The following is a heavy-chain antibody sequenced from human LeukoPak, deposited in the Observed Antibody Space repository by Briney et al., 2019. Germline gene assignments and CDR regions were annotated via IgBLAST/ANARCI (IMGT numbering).Heavy chain of an antibody. V-gene: IGHV3-49*04. Sequence: GGSLRLSCTASGFTFADYNMNWVRQAPGKGLEWVGYIRSKTHDGTTDYVASVKGRFTISGDDSKSIAYLEMTSLKSEDTAVYYCSRGRQYPYGPEFDYWGQGTLVTVSS. CDR2: IRSKTHDGTT. CDR1: GFTFADYN. J-gene: IGHJ4*02. CDR3: SRGRQYPYGPEFDY. D-gene: IGHD3-10*01.